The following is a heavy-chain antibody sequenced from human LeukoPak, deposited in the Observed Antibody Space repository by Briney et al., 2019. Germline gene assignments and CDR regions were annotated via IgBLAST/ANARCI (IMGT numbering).Heavy chain of an antibody. D-gene: IGHD3-16*01. CDR3: ARQFGYV. CDR2: IHYSGST. CDR1: GGSISSSSYY. V-gene: IGHV4-39*01. Sequence: SETLSLTCTVSGGSISSSSYYWGWIRQPPGKGLEWIGSIHYSGSTYYNPSLKSRVTISVDTSKNQFSLKLSSVTAADTAVYYCARQFGYVWGQGTLVTVSS. J-gene: IGHJ4*02.